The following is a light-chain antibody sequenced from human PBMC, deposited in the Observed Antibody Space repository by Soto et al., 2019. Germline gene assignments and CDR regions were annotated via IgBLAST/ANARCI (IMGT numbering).Light chain of an antibody. CDR3: SSYTSTTTLL. V-gene: IGLV2-14*01. CDR1: SSDVGAYNY. Sequence: QSALTQPASVSGSPGQSITISCTGTSSDVGAYNYVSWYQQQSGKAPKLMIYEVSNRPSGVSNRFSGSKSGNTASLTISGLQTEDEADYYCSSYTSTTTLLFGGGTKLTVL. CDR2: EVS. J-gene: IGLJ2*01.